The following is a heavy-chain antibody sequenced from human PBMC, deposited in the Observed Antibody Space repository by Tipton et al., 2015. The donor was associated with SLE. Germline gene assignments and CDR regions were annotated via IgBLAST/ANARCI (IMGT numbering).Heavy chain of an antibody. CDR1: GGSISSSSYC. D-gene: IGHD3-3*01. CDR2: IYYSGST. J-gene: IGHJ4*02. Sequence: TLSLTCTVSGGSISSSSYCWGWIRQPPGKGLEWIGSIYYSGSTYYNPSLKSRVTISVDTSKNQFSLKLSSVTAADTAVYYCASLRFLEWLSLYYFDYWGQGTLVTVSS. CDR3: ASLRFLEWLSLYYFDY. V-gene: IGHV4-39*01.